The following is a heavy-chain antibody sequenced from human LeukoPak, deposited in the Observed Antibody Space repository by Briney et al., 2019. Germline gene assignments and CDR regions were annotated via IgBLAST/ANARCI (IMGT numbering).Heavy chain of an antibody. CDR1: GASINNYY. J-gene: IGHJ4*02. D-gene: IGHD2-8*01. Sequence: NPSETLSLTCSVSGASINNYYWTWIRQPPGKGLEWIGYVYHTGASGYHPSLKSRVSMSLDTSKNQVSLNLRSVTAADTAVYFCTRVVNGGHFDYWGQGTLVTVSS. CDR3: TRVVNGGHFDY. CDR2: VYHTGAS. V-gene: IGHV4-59*01.